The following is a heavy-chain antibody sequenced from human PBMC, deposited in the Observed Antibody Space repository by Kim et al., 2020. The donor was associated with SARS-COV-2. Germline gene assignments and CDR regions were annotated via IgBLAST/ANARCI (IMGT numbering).Heavy chain of an antibody. D-gene: IGHD3-22*01. V-gene: IGHV4-59*01. CDR3: ARGTYYYDSSGPRYFLDY. CDR2: IYYSGST. CDR1: GDSISSYY. J-gene: IGHJ4*02. Sequence: SETLSLTCTVSGDSISSYYWSWIRQPPGKGLEWIGYIYYSGSTNYNPSLKSRVTISVDTSKNQFSLKLSSVTAADTAVYYCARGTYYYDSSGPRYFLDYWGQGTLVTVSS.